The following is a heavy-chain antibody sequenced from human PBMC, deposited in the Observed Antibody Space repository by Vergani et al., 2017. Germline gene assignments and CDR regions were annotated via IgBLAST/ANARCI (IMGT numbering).Heavy chain of an antibody. CDR3: AKETYYDYVWGSYRPGYYFDY. CDR2: ISGSGGST. D-gene: IGHD3-16*02. V-gene: IGHV3-23*01. J-gene: IGHJ4*02. Sequence: VQLLESGGGLVQPGGSLRLSCAASGFTFSSYAMSWVRQAPGKGLEWVSAISGSGGSTYYADSVKGRFTISRDNSKNTLYLQMNSLRAEDTAVYYCAKETYYDYVWGSYRPGYYFDYWGQGTLVTVSS. CDR1: GFTFSSYA.